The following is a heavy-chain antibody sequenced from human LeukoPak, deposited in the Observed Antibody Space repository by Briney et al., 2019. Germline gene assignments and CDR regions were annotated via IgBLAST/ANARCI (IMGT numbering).Heavy chain of an antibody. J-gene: IGHJ4*02. Sequence: KPSETLSLTCTVSGVSISSSSYYWVWIRQPPGRGLEWIGSIYYSGSTYYNPSLKSRVAISVDTSKSQFSLKLSSVTAADTAVYYCARRRTRSPFDYWGQGTLVIVSA. CDR1: GVSISSSSYY. CDR2: IYYSGST. CDR3: ARRRTRSPFDY. V-gene: IGHV4-39*01. D-gene: IGHD1-14*01.